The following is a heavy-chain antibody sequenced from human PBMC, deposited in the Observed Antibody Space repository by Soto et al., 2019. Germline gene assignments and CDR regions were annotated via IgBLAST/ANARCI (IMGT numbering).Heavy chain of an antibody. CDR3: AREVASYDRSGFFDY. V-gene: IGHV3-30-3*01. J-gene: IGHJ4*02. CDR1: GFIFSNSA. D-gene: IGHD3-22*01. CDR2: ISYDGNSK. Sequence: GGSLRLSCAGSGFIFSNSACHWVRQAPGKGLEWVALISYDGNSKYYADSVKGRFTISRDNSKNTLYLQMHSLRADDTAVYYCAREVASYDRSGFFDYWGQGALVTVSS.